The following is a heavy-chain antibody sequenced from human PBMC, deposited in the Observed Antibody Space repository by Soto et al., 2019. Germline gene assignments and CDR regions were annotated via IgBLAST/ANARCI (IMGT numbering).Heavy chain of an antibody. CDR2: INHSGST. D-gene: IGHD3-16*01. Sequence: PSETLSLTCAVYGGSFSGYYWSWIRQPTGKGLEWIGEINHSGSTNYNPSLKSRVTISVDTSKNQFSLKLSSVTAADTAVYYCARGQKQGVNYYYYGMDVWGQGTTVTVSS. CDR3: ARGQKQGVNYYYYGMDV. CDR1: GGSFSGYY. J-gene: IGHJ6*02. V-gene: IGHV4-34*01.